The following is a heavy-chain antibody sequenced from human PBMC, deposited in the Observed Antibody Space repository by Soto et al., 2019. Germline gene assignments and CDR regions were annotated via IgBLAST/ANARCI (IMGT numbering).Heavy chain of an antibody. CDR1: GFTFSSYG. J-gene: IGHJ6*02. V-gene: IGHV3-30*18. D-gene: IGHD2-2*01. Sequence: GGSLRLSCAASGFTFSSYGMHWVRQAPGKGLEWVAVISYDGSNKYYADSVKGRFTISRDNSKNTLYLQMNSLRAEDTAVYYCAKARYCSSTSCYLRYYYYYGMDVWGQGTTVTVSS. CDR2: ISYDGSNK. CDR3: AKARYCSSTSCYLRYYYYYGMDV.